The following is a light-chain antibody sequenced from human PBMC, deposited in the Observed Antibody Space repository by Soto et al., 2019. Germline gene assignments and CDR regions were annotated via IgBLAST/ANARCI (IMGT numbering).Light chain of an antibody. CDR1: QSVRSN. J-gene: IGKJ5*01. V-gene: IGKV3-11*01. CDR3: QQRSNWPSIT. CDR2: AAS. Sequence: EIVLTQSPGTLSLSPGERATLSCRASQSVRSNLAWYQQKPGQAPRLVIYAASTRATGIPDRFSGSGSGTEFTLTISSLEPEDFAVYYCQQRSNWPSITFGQGTRLEIK.